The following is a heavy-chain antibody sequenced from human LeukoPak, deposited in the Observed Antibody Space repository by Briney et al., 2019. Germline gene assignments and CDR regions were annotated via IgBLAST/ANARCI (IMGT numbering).Heavy chain of an antibody. Sequence: ASVKVSCKASGYTFTGYYMHWVRQAPGQGLEWMGWINPNSGGTNYAQKFQGRVTMTRDTSISTAYMELSRLRSDDTAVYYCHSYYYDSSGYYARKYYFDYWGQGTLVTVSS. J-gene: IGHJ4*02. CDR3: HSYYYDSSGYYARKYYFDY. D-gene: IGHD3-22*01. CDR2: INPNSGGT. V-gene: IGHV1-2*02. CDR1: GYTFTGYY.